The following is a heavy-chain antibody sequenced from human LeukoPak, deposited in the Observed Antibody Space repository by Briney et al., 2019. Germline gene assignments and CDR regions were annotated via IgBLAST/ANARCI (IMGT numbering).Heavy chain of an antibody. Sequence: GGSLRLSCAASGFTFTSYSMNWVRQAPRKALEWVSITRSSNGHIYYADSVKGRFTISRDKAKKSLYLQMNSLRAEDTAVYYCARGEGPSTLDYWGQGTLVTVSS. D-gene: IGHD3-3*02. CDR3: ARGEGPSTLDY. V-gene: IGHV3-21*01. CDR1: GFTFTSYS. J-gene: IGHJ4*02. CDR2: TRSSNGHI.